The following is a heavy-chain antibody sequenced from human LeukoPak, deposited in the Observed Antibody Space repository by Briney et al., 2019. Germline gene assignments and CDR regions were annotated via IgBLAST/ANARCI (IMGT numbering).Heavy chain of an antibody. CDR1: GGTFSSYA. CDR3: ARGGLSSYSSSSAIDY. J-gene: IGHJ4*02. V-gene: IGHV1-69*05. CDR2: IIPIFGTA. Sequence: ASVKVSCKASGGTFSSYAISWVRQAPGQGLEWMGGIIPIFGTANYAQKFQGRVTITTDESTSTAYMELSSLRSEDTAVYYCARGGLSSYSSSSAIDYWGQGTLVTVSS. D-gene: IGHD6-6*01.